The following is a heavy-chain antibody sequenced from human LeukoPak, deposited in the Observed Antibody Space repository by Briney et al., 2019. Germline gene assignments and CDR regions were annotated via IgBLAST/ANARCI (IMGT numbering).Heavy chain of an antibody. J-gene: IGHJ4*02. CDR3: ARGGQPLAYCGGDCYRPFDY. Sequence: GASVKVSFKASGGTFSSYAISLVRQAPGQGLELMGGIIPIFGTANYAQKFQGRVTITTAESTSTAYMELSSLRSEDTAVYYCARGGQPLAYCGGDCYRPFDYWGQGTLVTVSS. V-gene: IGHV1-69*05. D-gene: IGHD2-21*02. CDR2: IIPIFGTA. CDR1: GGTFSSYA.